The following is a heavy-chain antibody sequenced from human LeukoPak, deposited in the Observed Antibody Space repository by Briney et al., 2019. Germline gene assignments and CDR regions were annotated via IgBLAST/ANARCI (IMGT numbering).Heavy chain of an antibody. J-gene: IGHJ4*02. V-gene: IGHV3-21*01. D-gene: IGHD2-15*01. CDR2: IGSSSNYI. CDR1: GFTFSSYS. Sequence: GGSLRLSCVASGFTFSSYSMNWVRQAPGKGLEWVSCIGSSSNYIYYGDSVKGRFTISRDNAKNSLYLQMNSLRAEDTAVYYCARVDCSGGSCYFDYWGQGTLVTVSS. CDR3: ARVDCSGGSCYFDY.